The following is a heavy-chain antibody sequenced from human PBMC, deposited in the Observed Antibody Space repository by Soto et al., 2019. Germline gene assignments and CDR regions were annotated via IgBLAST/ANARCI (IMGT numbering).Heavy chain of an antibody. CDR1: GASISSEQY. CDR2: IHHSGST. D-gene: IGHD3-10*01. CDR3: SGSPVDY. V-gene: IGHV4-4*02. J-gene: IGHJ4*02. Sequence: PSETLSLTCAVSGASISSEQYWTWVRQPPGKGLEWIGDIHHSGSTNNNPSLRSRLIMSVDTSKNQFSLNLNSVTAADTAVYYRSGSPVDYWGQGTLVTVSS.